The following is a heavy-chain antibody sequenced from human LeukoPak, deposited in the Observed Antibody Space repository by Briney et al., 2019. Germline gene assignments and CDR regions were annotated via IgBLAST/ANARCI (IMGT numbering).Heavy chain of an antibody. D-gene: IGHD1-20*01. CDR1: GFTFSSYT. V-gene: IGHV3-21*01. CDR3: AREAGNWNYGDY. CDR2: ISSSSSYI. J-gene: IGHJ4*02. Sequence: GGSLRLSCAASGFTFSSYTMNWVRQAPGKGLEWVSSISSSSSYIYYADSVKGRFTISRDNAKNSLYLQMNSLRAEDTAVYYCAREAGNWNYGDYWGQGTLVTVSS.